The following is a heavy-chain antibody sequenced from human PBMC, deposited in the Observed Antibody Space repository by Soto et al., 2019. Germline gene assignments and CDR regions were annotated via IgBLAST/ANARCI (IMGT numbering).Heavy chain of an antibody. J-gene: IGHJ4*02. D-gene: IGHD3-16*01. CDR1: GYTLTELS. CDR3: ATLLSFGYYFDY. CDR2: FDPEDGET. V-gene: IGHV1-24*01. Sequence: ASVKVSCKVSGYTLTELSMHWVRQAPGKGLEWMGGFDPEDGETIYAQKFQGRVTMTEDTSTDTAYMELSSLRSEDTAVYYCATLLSFGYYFDYWGQGTLVTVSS.